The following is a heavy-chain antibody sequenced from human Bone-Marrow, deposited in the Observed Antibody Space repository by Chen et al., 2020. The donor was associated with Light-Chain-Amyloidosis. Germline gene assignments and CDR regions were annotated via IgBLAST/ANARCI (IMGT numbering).Heavy chain of an antibody. CDR1: GVTFDDFV. D-gene: IGHD4-17*01. CDR3: VRGTVTTRYFDY. J-gene: IGHJ4*02. CDR2: INWTGGST. V-gene: IGHV3-20*04. Sequence: VNLVESGGGGVQPGGALGLSCADSGVTFDDFVMSWVRQVPGKGLEWVPGINWTGGSTGYAASVKRRFTVYRDNDKNSLYLEMNSLRAEDTALYSCVRGTVTTRYFDYWGQGILVTVSS.